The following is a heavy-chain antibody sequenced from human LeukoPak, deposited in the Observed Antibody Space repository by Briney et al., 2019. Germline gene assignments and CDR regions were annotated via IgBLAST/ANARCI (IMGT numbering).Heavy chain of an antibody. V-gene: IGHV3-43*01. Sequence: PGGSLRLSCAASGFTFDDYTMRWVRQAPGKGLEWVSLISWDGGSTYYADSVKGRFTISRDNSKNSLYLQMNSLRTEDTALYYCATEKAVRGLGTYYYYYGMDVWGQGTTATVSS. CDR1: GFTFDDYT. D-gene: IGHD3-16*01. CDR2: ISWDGGST. J-gene: IGHJ6*02. CDR3: ATEKAVRGLGTYYYYYGMDV.